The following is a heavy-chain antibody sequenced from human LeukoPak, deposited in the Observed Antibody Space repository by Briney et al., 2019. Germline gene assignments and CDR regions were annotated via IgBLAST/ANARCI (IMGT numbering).Heavy chain of an antibody. Sequence: GGSQRLSCTASGFTFSSYDMSWVRQAPGKGLEWVSSITTYSSYIHYADSVKGRFTISRDNAKNSLYLQMNSLRAEDTAVYYCARDRSNGDYAFDYWGQGALVTVSS. CDR1: GFTFSSYD. J-gene: IGHJ4*02. CDR3: ARDRSNGDYAFDY. V-gene: IGHV3-21*01. D-gene: IGHD4-17*01. CDR2: ITTYSSYI.